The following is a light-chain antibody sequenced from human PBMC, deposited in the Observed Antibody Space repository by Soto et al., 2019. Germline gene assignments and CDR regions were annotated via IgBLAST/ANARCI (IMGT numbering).Light chain of an antibody. V-gene: IGKV3-20*01. J-gene: IGKJ1*01. CDR3: HQYGSSPRT. Sequence: DIVLTQSPGTLSLSPGERATLSCRASQSVSNNYLAWYQQKPGQAPRLLIYGASSRATGIPDRFSGSGSGTDFTLTISRLEPEDFAVYYCHQYGSSPRTFGQGTKVEIK. CDR1: QSVSNNY. CDR2: GAS.